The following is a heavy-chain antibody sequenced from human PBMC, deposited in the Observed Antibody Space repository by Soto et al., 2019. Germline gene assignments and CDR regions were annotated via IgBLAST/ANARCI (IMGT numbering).Heavy chain of an antibody. V-gene: IGHV1-8*01. CDR2: MNPNSGNT. J-gene: IGHJ4*02. Sequence: ASVKVSCKASGYTFTSYDINWVRQATGQGLEWMGWMNPNSGNTGYAQKFQGRVTMTRNTSISTAYMELSRLRSDDTAVYYCARGTENLIYYFDYWGQGTLVTVSS. D-gene: IGHD2-8*01. CDR1: GYTFTSYD. CDR3: ARGTENLIYYFDY.